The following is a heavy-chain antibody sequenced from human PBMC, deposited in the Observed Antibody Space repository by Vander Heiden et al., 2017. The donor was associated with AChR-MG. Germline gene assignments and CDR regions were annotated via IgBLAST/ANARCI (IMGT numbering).Heavy chain of an antibody. CDR3: ARRARITN. D-gene: IGHD3-10*01. Sequence: QLQLQESGPGLVKPSETLSLTCTVPGCSIRSSSYYWGWIGQPPGKGLEWIGSIYYSGSTYYNPSLKSRVTISVDTSKNQFSLKLSSVTAADTAVYYCARRARITNWGQGTLVTVSS. V-gene: IGHV4-39*01. CDR2: IYYSGST. CDR1: GCSIRSSSYY. J-gene: IGHJ4*02.